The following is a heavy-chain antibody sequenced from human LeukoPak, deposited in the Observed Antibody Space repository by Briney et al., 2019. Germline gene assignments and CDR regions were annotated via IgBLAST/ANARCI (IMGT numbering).Heavy chain of an antibody. CDR2: IYHSGST. Sequence: SETLSLTCTVSGYSISSGYYWGWIRQPPGKGLEWIGSIYHSGSTYYNPSLKSRVTISVDTSKNQFSLKLSSVTAADTAVYYCARAHDFWSGSPLYYYYMDVWGKGTTVTVSS. V-gene: IGHV4-38-2*02. D-gene: IGHD3-3*01. CDR3: ARAHDFWSGSPLYYYYMDV. J-gene: IGHJ6*03. CDR1: GYSISSGYY.